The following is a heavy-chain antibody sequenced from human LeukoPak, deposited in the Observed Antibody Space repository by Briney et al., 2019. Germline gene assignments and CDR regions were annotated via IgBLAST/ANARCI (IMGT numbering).Heavy chain of an antibody. CDR2: ISATGGST. Sequence: GGSLRLSCAASGFSFRSYGMTWVRQAPGKGLQWVSAISATGGSTYYADSVKGRFTISRDNAKNSLYLQMNSLRAEDTAVYYCARDVGMVRGSAFDIWGQGSMVTVSS. D-gene: IGHD3-10*01. CDR3: ARDVGMVRGSAFDI. V-gene: IGHV3-23*01. CDR1: GFSFRSYG. J-gene: IGHJ3*02.